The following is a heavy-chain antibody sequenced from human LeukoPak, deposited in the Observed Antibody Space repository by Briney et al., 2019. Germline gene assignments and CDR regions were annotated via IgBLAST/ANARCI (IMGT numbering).Heavy chain of an antibody. CDR3: ARDPSMVRGVIDY. CDR1: GYTFTGYY. J-gene: IGHJ4*02. D-gene: IGHD3-10*01. Sequence: ASVKVSCKASGYTFTGYYMHWVRQAPGQGLEWMGWINPNSGGTNYAQKFQGRVTMTRDTSISTAYMELSRLRSDDTAVYYCARDPSMVRGVIDYWGQGTLVTVSS. CDR2: INPNSGGT. V-gene: IGHV1-2*02.